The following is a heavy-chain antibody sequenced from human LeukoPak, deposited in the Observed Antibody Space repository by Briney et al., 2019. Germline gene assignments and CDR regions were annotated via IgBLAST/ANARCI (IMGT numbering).Heavy chain of an antibody. CDR2: ISGSDTST. D-gene: IGHD6-19*01. CDR1: GFSIIDYE. J-gene: IGHJ4*02. CDR3: TTLTVASSDY. Sequence: AGGSLRLSCAASGFSIIDYEMHWVRQAPGRGLEWIADISGSDTSTYYADSVKGRFTISTDNAKNSLYLQMNRLRVEDTAVYYCTTLTVASSDYWGQGTLVTVSS. V-gene: IGHV3-48*03.